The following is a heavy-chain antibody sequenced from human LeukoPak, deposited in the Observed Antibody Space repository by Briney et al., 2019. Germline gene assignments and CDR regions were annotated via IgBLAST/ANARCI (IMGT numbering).Heavy chain of an antibody. Sequence: ASVKVSCKVSGYTLTELSMHWVLQAPGNGLEWMGGFDPEDRETIYAQKFQGRVTMTEDTSTDTAYMELSSLRSEDTAVYYCATIVGATRSRKFDYWGQGTLVTVSS. J-gene: IGHJ4*02. V-gene: IGHV1-24*01. CDR3: ATIVGATRSRKFDY. D-gene: IGHD1-26*01. CDR1: GYTLTELS. CDR2: FDPEDRET.